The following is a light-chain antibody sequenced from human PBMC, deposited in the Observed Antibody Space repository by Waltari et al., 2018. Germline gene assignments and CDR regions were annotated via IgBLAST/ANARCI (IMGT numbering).Light chain of an antibody. V-gene: IGLV1-51*01. J-gene: IGLJ1*01. CDR2: DND. CDR3: GTWESSLSLYV. CDR1: SSNIGNNY. Sequence: QSVLTQPPSVSAAPGQKVNVSCSGSSSNIGNNYVSWYQQIQGSAPTLLIYDNDKRPSGIPDRLSGSKSGTSATLGITGLQTGDEADYYCGTWESSLSLYVFGTGTKVTVL.